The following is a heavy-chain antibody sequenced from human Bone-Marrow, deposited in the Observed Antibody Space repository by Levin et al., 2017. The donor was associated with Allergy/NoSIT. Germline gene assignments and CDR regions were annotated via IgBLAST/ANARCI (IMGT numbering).Heavy chain of an antibody. V-gene: IGHV3-15*01. J-gene: IGHJ6*02. CDR3: TTATKSGYSYGYVDYYYYGMDV. D-gene: IGHD5-18*01. Sequence: GGSLRLSCAASGFTFSNAWMSWVRQAPGKGLEWVGRIKSKTDGGTTDYAAPVKGRFTISRDDSKNTLYLQMNSLKTEDTAVYYCTTATKSGYSYGYVDYYYYGMDVWGQGTTVTVSS. CDR2: IKSKTDGGTT. CDR1: GFTFSNAW.